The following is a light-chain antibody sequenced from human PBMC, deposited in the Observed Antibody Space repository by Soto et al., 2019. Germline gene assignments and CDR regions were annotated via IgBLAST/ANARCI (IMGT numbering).Light chain of an antibody. V-gene: IGKV3-11*01. CDR2: DAS. J-gene: IGKJ1*01. CDR3: HQRQSWPRT. CDR1: QSVSSY. Sequence: EIVMTQSPATLSLSPGERATLSCMASQSVSSYLAWYQHNPGQAPRLLIYDASSRATGIPARFSGSGSGTDFTLTINSLAPEDFAIYYCHQRQSWPRTFGQGTKVDIK.